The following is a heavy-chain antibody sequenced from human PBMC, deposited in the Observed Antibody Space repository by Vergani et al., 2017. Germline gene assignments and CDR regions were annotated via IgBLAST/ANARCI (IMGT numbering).Heavy chain of an antibody. CDR3: ARVGDCSGGSCYSN. V-gene: IGHV1-69*04. D-gene: IGHD2-15*01. CDR1: GGTFSSYA. CDR2: IIPILGIE. J-gene: IGHJ4*02. Sequence: QVQLVQSGAEVKKPGSSVKVSCKASGGTFSSYAISWVRQAPGQGLEWMGRIIPILGIENYAQKFQGRVTITADKSTSTAYMELSSLRSEDTAVYYCARVGDCSGGSCYSNWGQGTLVTVSS.